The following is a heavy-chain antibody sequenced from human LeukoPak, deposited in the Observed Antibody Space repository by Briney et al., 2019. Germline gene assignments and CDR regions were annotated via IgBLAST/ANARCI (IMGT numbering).Heavy chain of an antibody. Sequence: GGSLRLSCAASGFTFSSYAMTWVRQAPGKGLEWVSTISGSGSSTYYADSVKGRFTISRDNSKNTLYLQMNSLRAEDTAVYSCAKGLRSSGWCRGFDYWGQGTLVTVSS. CDR1: GFTFSSYA. V-gene: IGHV3-23*01. J-gene: IGHJ4*02. CDR3: AKGLRSSGWCRGFDY. CDR2: ISGSGSST. D-gene: IGHD6-19*01.